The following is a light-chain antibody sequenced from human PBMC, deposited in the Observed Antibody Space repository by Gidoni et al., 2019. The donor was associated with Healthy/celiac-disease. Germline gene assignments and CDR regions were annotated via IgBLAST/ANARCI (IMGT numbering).Light chain of an antibody. CDR3: QQYGSSPPFT. CDR2: GAS. Sequence: IVLTQSPGTLSLSPGERATLSCRSSQSVSSSYLAWYQQKPGQAPRLLIYGASSRATGIPDRFSGSGSGTDFTLTISRLEPEDGAVYYCQQYGSSPPFTFGPGTKVDIK. CDR1: QSVSSSY. V-gene: IGKV3-20*01. J-gene: IGKJ3*01.